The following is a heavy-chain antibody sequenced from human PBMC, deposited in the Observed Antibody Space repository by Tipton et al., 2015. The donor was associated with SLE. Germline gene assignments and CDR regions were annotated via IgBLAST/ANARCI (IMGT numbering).Heavy chain of an antibody. CDR3: ARVGMGAH. D-gene: IGHD1-26*01. V-gene: IGHV3-21*03. J-gene: IGHJ4*02. CDR1: GFSFSKHS. Sequence: SLRLSCAASGFSFSKHSIIWVRQAPGKGLEWVSSISGNSRFLYYADSVKGRFTISRDNAKNTLYLQMNNLRAEDTAIYYCARVGMGAHWGPGTVVTVPS. CDR2: ISGNSRFL.